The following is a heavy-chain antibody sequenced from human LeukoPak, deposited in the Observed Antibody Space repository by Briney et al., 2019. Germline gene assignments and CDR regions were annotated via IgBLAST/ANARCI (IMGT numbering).Heavy chain of an antibody. V-gene: IGHV1-8*03. CDR1: GYTFTSYD. CDR3: AREGEQQLVPDY. CDR2: MNPNSGNT. D-gene: IGHD6-13*01. J-gene: IGHJ4*02. Sequence: ASVKVSCKASGYTFTSYDINWVRQATGQGLEWMGWMNPNSGNTGYAQKFQGRVTITRNTSISTAYMELSSLRSEDTAVYYCAREGEQQLVPDYWGQGTLVTVSS.